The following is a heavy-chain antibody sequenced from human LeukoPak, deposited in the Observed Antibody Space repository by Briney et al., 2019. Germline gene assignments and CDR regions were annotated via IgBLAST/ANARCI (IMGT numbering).Heavy chain of an antibody. D-gene: IGHD3/OR15-3a*01. CDR2: IIPILGIA. Sequence: SVKVSCKASGGTFSSYAISWVRQAPGQGLEWMGRIIPILGIANYAQKFQGRVTITADKSTSTAYMELSSLRSEDTAVYYCARDLDGTPIDPWGKGTLVTVSS. CDR1: GGTFSSYA. CDR3: ARDLDGTPIDP. V-gene: IGHV1-69*04. J-gene: IGHJ5*02.